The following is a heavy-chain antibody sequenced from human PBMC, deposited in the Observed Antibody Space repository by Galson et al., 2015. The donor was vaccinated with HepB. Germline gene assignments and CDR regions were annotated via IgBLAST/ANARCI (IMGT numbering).Heavy chain of an antibody. V-gene: IGHV3-23*01. J-gene: IGHJ4*02. CDR2: VSASGGGA. D-gene: IGHD3-3*01. CDR3: AKPPWTVFGVVSRKSYYFDH. CDR1: GFTFSSYA. Sequence: SLRLSCAASGFTFSSYAMHWVRQAPGTGLEWVSSVSASGGGAHYADSVKGRFAVSRDNSKNTLYLQMNSLRAEDTAVYYCAKPPWTVFGVVSRKSYYFDHWGRGTLVTVSS.